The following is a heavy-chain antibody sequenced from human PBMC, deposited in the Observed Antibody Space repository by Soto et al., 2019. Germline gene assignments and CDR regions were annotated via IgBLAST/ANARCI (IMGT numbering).Heavy chain of an antibody. CDR1: EFNFSNYA. D-gene: IGHD6-19*01. V-gene: IGHV3-23*01. CDR3: GAGQFFSDY. J-gene: IGHJ4*02. CDR2: ISYGGGTT. Sequence: GGSLRLSSAASEFNFSNYAMSWVRQAPGKGLEWVSAISYGGGTTYYADSVKGRFTISRDNSQNTLYLQMHSLRAEDTSLYYCGAGQFFSDYWGQGTLVTVSS.